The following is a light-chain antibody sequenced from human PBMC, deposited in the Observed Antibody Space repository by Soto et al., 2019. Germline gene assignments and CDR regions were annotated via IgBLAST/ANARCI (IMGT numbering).Light chain of an antibody. J-gene: IGKJ4*01. V-gene: IGKV3-15*01. Sequence: EIVLTQSPATLSVSPGDRATLSCRASQSFSTNLAWYQQKPGQAPRLLIYGASTRATGIPARFGGSGSGTEFTLTISSLQSEDFAVYYCQQYNNSPPLFGGGTKVEIK. CDR3: QQYNNSPPL. CDR1: QSFSTN. CDR2: GAS.